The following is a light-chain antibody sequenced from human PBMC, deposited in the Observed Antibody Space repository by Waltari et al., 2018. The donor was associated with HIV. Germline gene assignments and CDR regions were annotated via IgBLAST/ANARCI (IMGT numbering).Light chain of an antibody. CDR1: QSFSSW. V-gene: IGKV1-5*03. J-gene: IGKJ2*01. Sequence: DIQMTQSPSTLSASVGDRVTITCRASQSFSSWLAWYQQKPGKVPKLLIYKASSLESGVPSRFSGSGSGTEFTLTISSLQPDDFATYYCQQYDSYPYTFGQGTKLEIK. CDR3: QQYDSYPYT. CDR2: KAS.